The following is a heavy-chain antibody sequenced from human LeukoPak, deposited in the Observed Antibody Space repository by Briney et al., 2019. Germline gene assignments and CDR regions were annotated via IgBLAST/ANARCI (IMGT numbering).Heavy chain of an antibody. D-gene: IGHD6-19*01. CDR3: ARGRMWYSSGWYYFDY. V-gene: IGHV4-39*01. J-gene: IGHJ4*02. Sequence: PSETLSLTCTVSGGSISSSSYYWGWIRQPPGKGLEWIGSIYYSGSTYYNPSLKSRVTISVDTSKNQFSLKLSSVTAADTAVYYCARGRMWYSSGWYYFDYWGQGTLVTVSS. CDR2: IYYSGST. CDR1: GGSISSSSYY.